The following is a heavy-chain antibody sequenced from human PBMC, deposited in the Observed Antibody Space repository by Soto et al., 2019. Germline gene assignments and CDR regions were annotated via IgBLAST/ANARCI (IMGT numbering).Heavy chain of an antibody. CDR2: ISYDGSNI. Sequence: QVQLVESGGGVVQPGRSLRLSCAASGFIFNSYGMHWIRQAPGKGLEWVAVISYDGSNIFYADSVKGRFTISRDNSNNTLYLQMNTLRGDDTAIYCCARGVRRVATIANGFYLDYWGQRTLVTTSS. V-gene: IGHV3-30*03. CDR3: ARGVRRVATIANGFYLDY. CDR1: GFIFNSYG. D-gene: IGHD5-12*01. J-gene: IGHJ4*02.